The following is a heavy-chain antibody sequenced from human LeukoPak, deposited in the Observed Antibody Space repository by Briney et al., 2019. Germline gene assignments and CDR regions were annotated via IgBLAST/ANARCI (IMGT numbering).Heavy chain of an antibody. J-gene: IGHJ4*02. Sequence: GGSLRLSCAASGFTFSSYWMHWVRQAPREGMVWVSRINTDGSSTIHADSVKGRFTISRDNAKNTLYVQMNSLRDEDTAVYYCVRGRSGFYFDYWGQGTLVTVSS. CDR3: VRGRSGFYFDY. CDR2: INTDGSST. V-gene: IGHV3-74*01. CDR1: GFTFSSYW. D-gene: IGHD3-22*01.